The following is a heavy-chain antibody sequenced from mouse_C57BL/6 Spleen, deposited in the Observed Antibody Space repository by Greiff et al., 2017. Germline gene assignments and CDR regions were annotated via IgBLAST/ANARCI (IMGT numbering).Heavy chain of an antibody. J-gene: IGHJ4*01. CDR2: IDPENGDT. CDR3: TTIWYAMDY. CDR1: GFNIKDDY. V-gene: IGHV14-4*01. Sequence: VHVKQSGAELVRPGASVKLSCTASGFNIKDDYMHWVKQRPEQGLEWIGWIDPENGDTEYASKFQGKATITADTSSNTAYLQLSSLTSEDTAVYYCTTIWYAMDYWGQGTSVTVSS.